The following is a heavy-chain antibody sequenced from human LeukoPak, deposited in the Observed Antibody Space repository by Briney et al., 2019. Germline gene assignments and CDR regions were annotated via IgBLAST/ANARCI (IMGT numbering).Heavy chain of an antibody. CDR1: GGSINNSSYY. CDR3: ARTVWYSSASPIFAYYFDS. D-gene: IGHD6-6*01. CDR2: IYYCGSL. V-gene: IGHV4-39*07. Sequence: SETLSLPCTVSGGSINNSSYYWGWIRQPPGKGLVWIGSIYYCGSLYYNPALQSRVTIRVDTSKSQFSLKLRSVTAAGTAVHYCARTVWYSSASPIFAYYFDSWGQGTLVTVSS. J-gene: IGHJ4*02.